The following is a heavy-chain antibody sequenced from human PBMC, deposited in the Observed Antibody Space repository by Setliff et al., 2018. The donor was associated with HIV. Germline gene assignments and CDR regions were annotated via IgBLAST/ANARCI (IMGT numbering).Heavy chain of an antibody. CDR3: ARDDSNGNTDAFDI. CDR2: VNLDGTYI. J-gene: IGHJ3*02. Sequence: GSLRLSCAASGFTFSDYWMHWVRQAPGKGLLWVARVNLDGTYIHYADSVKGRFTISRDNPKNSLYLQMTSLRAEDTAVYYCARDDSNGNTDAFDIWGQGTTVTVSS. V-gene: IGHV3-74*01. D-gene: IGHD5-18*01. CDR1: GFTFSDYW.